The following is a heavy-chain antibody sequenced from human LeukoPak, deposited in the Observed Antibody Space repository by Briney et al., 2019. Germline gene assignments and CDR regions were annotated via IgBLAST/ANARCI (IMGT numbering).Heavy chain of an antibody. Sequence: GGSLRLSCEASGFTFSTYGMTWVRQAPGKGLEWVSGISGSGDNTWYADSVKGRFTISRDNSKKTLYLQMHSLRAEDTAVYYCAKASVWTMVRVVSYFDDWGQGIQVTVSS. CDR3: AKASVWTMVRVVSYFDD. J-gene: IGHJ4*02. V-gene: IGHV3-23*01. D-gene: IGHD3-10*01. CDR2: ISGSGDNT. CDR1: GFTFSTYG.